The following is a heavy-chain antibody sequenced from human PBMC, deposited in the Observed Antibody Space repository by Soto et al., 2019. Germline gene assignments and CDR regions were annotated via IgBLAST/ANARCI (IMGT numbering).Heavy chain of an antibody. Sequence: SETLSLTCTASGGSISSYYWSWIRQPAGKGLEWIGRIYTSGSTNYNPSLKSRVTMSVDTSKNQFSLKLSSVTAADTAVYYCARDLGWGSYINWFDPWGQGTLVTVSS. J-gene: IGHJ5*02. CDR2: IYTSGST. V-gene: IGHV4-4*07. CDR1: GGSISSYY. D-gene: IGHD1-26*01. CDR3: ARDLGWGSYINWFDP.